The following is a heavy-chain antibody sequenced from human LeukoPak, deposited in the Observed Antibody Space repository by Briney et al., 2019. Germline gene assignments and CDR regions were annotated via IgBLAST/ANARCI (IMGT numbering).Heavy chain of an antibody. V-gene: IGHV3-74*03. J-gene: IGHJ4*02. Sequence: GGSLRLSCAASGFTFSNYWVHWVRQAPGKGLVWVARINRDGSTTKYADSVKGRFTVSRDNAKNTLNLQMNSLRAEDTAVYYCARISGGATLYWGQGTLVTVSS. CDR2: INRDGSTT. CDR1: GFTFSNYW. D-gene: IGHD1-26*01. CDR3: ARISGGATLY.